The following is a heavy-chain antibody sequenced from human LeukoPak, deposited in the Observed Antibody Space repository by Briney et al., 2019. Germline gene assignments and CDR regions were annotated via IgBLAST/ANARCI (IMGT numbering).Heavy chain of an antibody. CDR3: ARGVIAAARSFDY. D-gene: IGHD6-13*01. V-gene: IGHV1-3*01. CDR2: INAGNGNT. CDR1: GYTFTSYA. J-gene: IGHJ4*02. Sequence: ASVKVSCKASGYTFTSYAMHWVRQAPGQRLEWMGWINAGNGNTKYSQKFQGRVTITRDTPASTAYMELSSLRSEDTAVYYCARGVIAAARSFDYWGQGTLVTVSS.